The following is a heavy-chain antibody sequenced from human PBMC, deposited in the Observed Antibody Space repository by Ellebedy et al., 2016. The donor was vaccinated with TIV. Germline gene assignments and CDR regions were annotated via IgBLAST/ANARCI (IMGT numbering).Heavy chain of an antibody. CDR3: AKDQGSITMIRWFDP. CDR1: GFTVSSNY. Sequence: GESLKISCAASGFTVSSNYMSWVRQAPGKGLEWVSTIDSSGGTTYYTDSVKGRFTISRDNTKNSLYLQMNSLRAEDTAVYYCAKDQGSITMIRWFDPWGQGTLVTVSS. CDR2: IDSSGGTT. J-gene: IGHJ5*02. D-gene: IGHD3-22*01. V-gene: IGHV3-23*01.